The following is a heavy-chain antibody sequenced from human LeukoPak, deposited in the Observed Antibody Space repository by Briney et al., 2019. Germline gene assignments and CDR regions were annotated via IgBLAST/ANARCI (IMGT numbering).Heavy chain of an antibody. CDR3: ARVFGGGELDDMDV. J-gene: IGHJ6*02. CDR1: GVSFSGYY. Sequence: SETLSLTCAVYGVSFSGYYWSWIRQPPGKGLEWIGEINHSGSTNYNPSLKSRVTISVDTSKNQFSLKLSSVTAGDTAVYYCARVFGGGELDDMDVWGQGTTVTVSS. V-gene: IGHV4-34*01. D-gene: IGHD2-21*01. CDR2: INHSGST.